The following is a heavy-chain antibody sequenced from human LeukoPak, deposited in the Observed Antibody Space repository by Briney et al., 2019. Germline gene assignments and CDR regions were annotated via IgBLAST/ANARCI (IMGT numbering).Heavy chain of an antibody. D-gene: IGHD6-13*01. Sequence: GASVKVSCKASGYTFTSYDINWVRQATGQGLEWMGWMNPNSGNTGYAQKFQGRVTITRNTPISTAYMELSSLRSEDTAVYYCARDALGSSSWYVWFDPWGQGTLVTVSS. CDR2: MNPNSGNT. J-gene: IGHJ5*02. CDR3: ARDALGSSSWYVWFDP. V-gene: IGHV1-8*03. CDR1: GYTFTSYD.